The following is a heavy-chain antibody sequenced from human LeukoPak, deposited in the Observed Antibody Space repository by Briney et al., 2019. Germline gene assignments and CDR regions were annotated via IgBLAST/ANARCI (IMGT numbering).Heavy chain of an antibody. V-gene: IGHV3-23*01. Sequence: GGSLRLSWAASGFTFSSYAMSWVRQAPGKGLEWVSAISGSGGSTYYADSVKGRFTISRDNSKNTLYLQMNSLRAEDTAVYYCAKGWGYCSSTSCYGTFDYWGQGTLVTVSS. CDR1: GFTFSSYA. D-gene: IGHD2-2*01. J-gene: IGHJ4*02. CDR3: AKGWGYCSSTSCYGTFDY. CDR2: ISGSGGST.